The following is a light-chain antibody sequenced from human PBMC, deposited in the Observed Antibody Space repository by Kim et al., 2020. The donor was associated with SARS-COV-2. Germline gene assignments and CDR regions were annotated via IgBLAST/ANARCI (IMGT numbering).Light chain of an antibody. CDR3: WSYAGLPTYVV. CDR1: SNDVGTYDF. CDR2: EVS. J-gene: IGLJ2*01. Sequence: QSIAISCTGTSNDVGTYDFVSWYQRHPGKLPNLIIYEVSRRPLGVSTRFSGSKSGNTAYLTISGLQAEDEAEYYCWSYAGLPTYVVFGGGTQLTVL. V-gene: IGLV2-23*02.